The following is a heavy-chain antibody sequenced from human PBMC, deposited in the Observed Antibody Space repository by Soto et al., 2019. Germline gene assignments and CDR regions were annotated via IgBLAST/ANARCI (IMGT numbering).Heavy chain of an antibody. J-gene: IGHJ3*02. CDR3: AKPHCISTSCYGAFHI. D-gene: IGHD2-2*01. CDR1: GYSFTSYL. V-gene: IGHV5-51*01. Sequence: GESLKISCKGSGYSFTSYLIGWVRQMPGKGLEWMGIIYPGDSDTRYSPSFQGQVTFSVDQSISTAYLQWSSLKASDTAMYYCAKPHCISTSCYGAFHIWGQGTMVTVSS. CDR2: IYPGDSDT.